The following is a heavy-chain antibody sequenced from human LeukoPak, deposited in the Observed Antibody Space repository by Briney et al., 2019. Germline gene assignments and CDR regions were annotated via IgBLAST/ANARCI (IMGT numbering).Heavy chain of an antibody. D-gene: IGHD1-26*01. V-gene: IGHV3-74*01. J-gene: IGHJ5*02. CDR3: AKDMELAS. Sequence: GGSLRLSCAASGFTFSHIWMHWVRQAPGKGLEWVSRINHDGSNRDYADSVKGRFAISRDNSKNTLYLQMNNLRGEDTAEYYCAKDMELASWGQGTLVTVSS. CDR1: GFTFSHIW. CDR2: INHDGSNR.